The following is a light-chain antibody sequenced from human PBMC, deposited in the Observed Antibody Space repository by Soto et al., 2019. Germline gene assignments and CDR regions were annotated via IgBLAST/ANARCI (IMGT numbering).Light chain of an antibody. CDR1: LSVSSY. CDR2: GAS. Sequence: EIVLTQSPATLSLSPGERATLSCRASLSVSSYLAWYQQKPGQAPRLLIYGASTRATGIPARFSGSGSGTEFTLTISSLQSEDFAVYYCQQYNNWPQWTFGQGTKVDIK. J-gene: IGKJ1*01. CDR3: QQYNNWPQWT. V-gene: IGKV3-15*01.